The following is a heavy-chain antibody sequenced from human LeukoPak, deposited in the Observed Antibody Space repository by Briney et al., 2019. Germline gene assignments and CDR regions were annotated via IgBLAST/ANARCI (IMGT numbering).Heavy chain of an antibody. J-gene: IGHJ4*02. CDR3: AREAYCGGDCYSGFDY. V-gene: IGHV4-59*01. CDR2: IYYSGST. D-gene: IGHD2-21*02. Sequence: SETLSLTCTVSGGSISSYHWCWIRQPPVKGLEWIGYIYYSGSTNYNPSLKSRVTISVDTSKNQFSLKLSSVTAADTAVYYCAREAYCGGDCYSGFDYWGQGTLVTVSS. CDR1: GGSISSYH.